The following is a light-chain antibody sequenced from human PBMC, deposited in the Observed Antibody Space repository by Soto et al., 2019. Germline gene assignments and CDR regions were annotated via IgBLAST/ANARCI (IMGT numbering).Light chain of an antibody. V-gene: IGKV1-5*03. CDR2: KAS. Sequence: DIQMTQSPSTLSASVGDRVTITCRASQSISSWLAWYQQKPGTAPKLLIYKASTFQSGVPSRFSGSGSGTEFTLTISSLQPDDSATYYCEQYNDNWTFGQGTKVE. J-gene: IGKJ1*01. CDR3: EQYNDNWT. CDR1: QSISSW.